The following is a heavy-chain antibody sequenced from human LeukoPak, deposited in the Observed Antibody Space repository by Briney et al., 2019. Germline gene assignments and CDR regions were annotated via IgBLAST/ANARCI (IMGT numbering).Heavy chain of an antibody. D-gene: IGHD3-10*01. Sequence: PSETLSLTCAVSGYSISSGYYWGWIRQPPGKGLEWIGSIYHSGSTNYNPSLKSRVTISVDTSKNQFSLKLSSVTAADTAVYYCARGPPITMVRGVTPHYYYYGMDVWGKGTTVTVSS. CDR2: IYHSGST. V-gene: IGHV4-38-2*01. J-gene: IGHJ6*04. CDR1: GYSISSGYY. CDR3: ARGPPITMVRGVTPHYYYYGMDV.